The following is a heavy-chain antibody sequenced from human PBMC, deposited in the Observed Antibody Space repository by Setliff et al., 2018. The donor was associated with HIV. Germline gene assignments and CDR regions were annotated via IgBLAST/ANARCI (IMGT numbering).Heavy chain of an antibody. CDR1: GESFSSYY. CDR2: AHYSGAI. D-gene: IGHD4-17*01. J-gene: IGHJ6*03. V-gene: IGHV4-39*01. Sequence: SETLSLTCAVHGESFSSYYWGWIRHSPGKGLEWIASAHYSGAIFYNPSLKSRVTMSVDTSKNQFSLKLTSVTAADTAVYYCARHGDYSYFYYYYMDVWGKGTTVIVSS. CDR3: ARHGDYSYFYYYYMDV.